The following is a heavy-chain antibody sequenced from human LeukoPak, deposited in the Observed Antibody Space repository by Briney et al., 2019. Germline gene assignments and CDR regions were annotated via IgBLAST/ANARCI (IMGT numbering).Heavy chain of an antibody. CDR1: GFSFRDYA. D-gene: IGHD1-26*01. J-gene: IGHJ4*02. CDR2: INRDGRIT. CDR3: TRDGGSFCDFDY. V-gene: IGHV3-64*02. Sequence: GGSLGLSCVASGFSFRDYAIHWVRQAPGKGLEYVSVINRDGRITYYADSVKGRFTMSRDNSKNTVYLQMGSLRNEDMAVYYCTRDGGSFCDFDYWGQGALVTVSS.